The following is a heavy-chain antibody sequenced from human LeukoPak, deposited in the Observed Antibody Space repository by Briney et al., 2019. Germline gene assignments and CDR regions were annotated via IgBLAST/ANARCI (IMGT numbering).Heavy chain of an antibody. V-gene: IGHV1-18*01. CDR1: GYTFTSYG. J-gene: IGHJ6*03. CDR2: ISAYNGNT. CDR3: ARGVYYDYIWGSSGYYYYMDV. Sequence: ASVKVSCKASGYTFTSYGISWVRQAPGQGLEWMGWISAYNGNTNYAQKLQGRVTVTTDTSTSTAYMELRSLRSDDTAVYYCARGVYYDYIWGSSGYYYYMDVWGKGTTVTVSS. D-gene: IGHD3-16*01.